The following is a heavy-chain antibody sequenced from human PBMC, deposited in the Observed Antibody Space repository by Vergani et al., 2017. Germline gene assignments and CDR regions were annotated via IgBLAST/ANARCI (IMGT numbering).Heavy chain of an antibody. CDR3: ARHTTYTDS. V-gene: IGHV5-51*01. CDR2: IFPGDSET. D-gene: IGHD1-1*01. CDR1: GYSFSNYW. J-gene: IGHJ4*02. Sequence: EVLLVQSGADVKKSGESLKISCKASGYSFSNYWIGWVRQMPGKGLEWIGIIFPGDSETKYNPSFQGQVTISADKSISTAFLQWDSLKASDTALYYCARHTTYTDSWGQGTLVTVSS.